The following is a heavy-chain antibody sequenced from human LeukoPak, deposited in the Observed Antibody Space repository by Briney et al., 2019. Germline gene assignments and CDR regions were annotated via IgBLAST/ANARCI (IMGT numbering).Heavy chain of an antibody. Sequence: SGPTLVKPTQTLTLTCTFSGFSLTTSGVGVGWIRQPPGKALEWLASIYYNGDKRFSTSLRSRLTITKGTSKNQVVLTMTNMDPVDTATYYCTHRRELYDYGGHGFEHWGQGTLVTVSS. J-gene: IGHJ4*02. D-gene: IGHD4/OR15-4a*01. V-gene: IGHV2-5*01. CDR3: THRRELYDYGGHGFEH. CDR1: GFSLTTSGVG. CDR2: IYYNGDK.